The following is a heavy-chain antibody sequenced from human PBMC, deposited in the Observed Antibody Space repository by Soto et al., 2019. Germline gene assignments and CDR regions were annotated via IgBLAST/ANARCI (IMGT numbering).Heavy chain of an antibody. CDR3: ARDLSYAFDY. Sequence: EVRLVESGGGLVQPGGSLRLSCAASGFIFTSYSMNWVRQAPGKGLEWLSYIRIDSNHIGYADSVRGRFTISSDIAKNSLYLQMNSLRDEDTAVYYCARDLSYAFDYWGQGTLVTVSS. J-gene: IGHJ4*02. CDR2: IRIDSNHI. V-gene: IGHV3-48*02. CDR1: GFIFTSYS. D-gene: IGHD1-26*01.